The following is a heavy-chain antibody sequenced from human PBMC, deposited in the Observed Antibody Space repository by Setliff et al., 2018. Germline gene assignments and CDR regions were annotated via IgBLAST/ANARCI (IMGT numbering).Heavy chain of an antibody. CDR3: ARGNSGGDY. J-gene: IGHJ4*02. CDR1: GFTFSGYW. D-gene: IGHD6-25*01. V-gene: IGHV3-7*01. Sequence: GGSLRLSCAASGFTFSGYWMSWVRQAPGKGLEWVANIKQDGSEKYYVDSVKGRFTISRDNAKNTLYLQMNSLRAEDTAVYYCARGNSGGDYWGQGTLVTVSS. CDR2: IKQDGSEK.